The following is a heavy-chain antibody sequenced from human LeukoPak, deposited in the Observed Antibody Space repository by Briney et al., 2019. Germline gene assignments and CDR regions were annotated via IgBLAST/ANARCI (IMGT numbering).Heavy chain of an antibody. V-gene: IGHV4-38-2*02. CDR1: GYSISSGYY. D-gene: IGHD5-18*01. Sequence: KPSETLSLTCTVSGYSISSGYYWGWLRQPPGKGLEWIGSIYHSGSTYYKSSLKSRVTISVDTSKNQFSLKLSSVTAADTAVYYCASYSYQYYFDYWGQGTLVTVSS. CDR3: ASYSYQYYFDY. J-gene: IGHJ4*02. CDR2: IYHSGST.